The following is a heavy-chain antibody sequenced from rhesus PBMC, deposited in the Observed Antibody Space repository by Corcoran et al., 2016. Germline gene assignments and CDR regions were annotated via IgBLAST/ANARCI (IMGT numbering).Heavy chain of an antibody. Sequence: QMQLQESGPGLVKPSETLSLTCAVSGGSISSNYWSWIRQSPGKGLEWIGYMYGGSGSTSYNPTLERRGTLATDTSKNQLSLKLSSVTAADTAVYCCAREYSSWSTFDYWGQGVLVTVSS. CDR1: GGSISSNY. J-gene: IGHJ4*01. CDR2: MYGGSGST. D-gene: IGHD6-13*01. CDR3: AREYSSWSTFDY. V-gene: IGHV4-147*01.